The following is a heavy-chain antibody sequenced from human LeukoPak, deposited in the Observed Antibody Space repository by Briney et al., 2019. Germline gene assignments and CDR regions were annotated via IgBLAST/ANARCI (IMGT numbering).Heavy chain of an antibody. V-gene: IGHV7-4-1*02. D-gene: IGHD6-13*01. CDR2: INTNTGNP. CDR1: GYTFTSYA. Sequence: ASVKVSCKASGYTFTSYAMNWVRQAPGQGLEWMGWINTNTGNPTYAQGFTGRFVFSLDTSVSTAYLQISSLKAEDTAVYYCARGNLDSSSWYNWFDPWGQGTLVTVSS. J-gene: IGHJ5*02. CDR3: ARGNLDSSSWYNWFDP.